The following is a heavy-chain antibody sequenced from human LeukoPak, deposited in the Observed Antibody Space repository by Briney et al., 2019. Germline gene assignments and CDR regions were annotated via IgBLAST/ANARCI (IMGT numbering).Heavy chain of an antibody. V-gene: IGHV4-59*06. CDR3: ARESHRYGYGFDY. CDR2: ISFSGST. D-gene: IGHD5-18*01. J-gene: IGHJ4*02. CDR1: GGSISSYY. Sequence: ASETLSLTCTVSGGSISSYYWSWIRQHPEKGLEWIGYISFSGSTYYNPSLKSRVTTSVDTSKKQFSLKLSSVTAADTAVYYCARESHRYGYGFDYWGQGTLVTVSS.